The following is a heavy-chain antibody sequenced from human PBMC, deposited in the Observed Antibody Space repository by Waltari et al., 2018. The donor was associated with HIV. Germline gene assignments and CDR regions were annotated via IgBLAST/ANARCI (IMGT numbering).Heavy chain of an antibody. D-gene: IGHD5-12*01. V-gene: IGHV3-21*01. Sequence: EVKLVESGGGLVKPGGSLSLSCGASGSTFSGHTMNWVRQAPGKGLECVSSISSSGTYIYYVDSVQGRFTISRDNAKNSLYLQMNSLRVEDTAIYYCAKVVTHGYLPYNWGQGTLVTVSS. CDR3: AKVVTHGYLPYN. J-gene: IGHJ4*02. CDR1: GSTFSGHT. CDR2: ISSSGTYI.